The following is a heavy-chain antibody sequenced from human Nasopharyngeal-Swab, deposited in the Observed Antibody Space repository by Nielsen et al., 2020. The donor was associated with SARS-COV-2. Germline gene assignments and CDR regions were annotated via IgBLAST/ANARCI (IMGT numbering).Heavy chain of an antibody. CDR1: GFTFNYFA. CDR3: ARLVTGTRPPDYFDN. D-gene: IGHD4-11*01. V-gene: IGHV3-23*01. CDR2: IGGAGAHI. Sequence: GESLKISCAASGFTFNYFAMTWVRQAPGKGLEWVASIGGAGAHIYYADYVKGRFTISRDNAKNTLYLQMNSLRAEDTAVYYCARLVTGTRPPDYFDNWGQGTQVTVSS. J-gene: IGHJ4*02.